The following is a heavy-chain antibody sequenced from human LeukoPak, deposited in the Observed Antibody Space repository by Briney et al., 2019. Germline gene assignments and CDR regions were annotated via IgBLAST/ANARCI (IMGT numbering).Heavy chain of an antibody. D-gene: IGHD1/OR15-1a*01. CDR2: ISSSGPTT. V-gene: IGHV3-23*01. CDR3: APTPPTEHFTLKSDY. J-gene: IGHJ4*02. CDR1: GFTFSNYA. Sequence: GGSLGLFCAASGFTFSNYAMSWVRQAPGKGLEWVSTISSSGPTTYYADSVKGRFTISRDIFKNTLYLQMNSLRADDTAVYYCAPTPPTEHFTLKSDYWGQGTLVTVSS.